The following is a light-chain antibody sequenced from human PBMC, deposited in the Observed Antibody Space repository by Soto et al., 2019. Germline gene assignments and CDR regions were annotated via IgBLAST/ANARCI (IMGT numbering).Light chain of an antibody. V-gene: IGKV1-33*01. CDR1: EDIRTS. CDR3: QQDNNLPPFT. CDR2: GAS. Sequence: DIQMTQSPSSLSASVGARVSITCQASEDIRTSLSWFQHKPGRAPKLLSYGASYLETGVPSRFRGSGSGTDFTLTISSLQPEDIATYYCQQDNNLPPFTFGPGTIVDIK. J-gene: IGKJ3*01.